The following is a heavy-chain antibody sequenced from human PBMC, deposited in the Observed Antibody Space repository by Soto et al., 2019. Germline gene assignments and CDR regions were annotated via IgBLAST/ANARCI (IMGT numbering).Heavy chain of an antibody. D-gene: IGHD2-2*01. V-gene: IGHV3-48*02. Sequence: EVQLVESGGGLVQPGGSLRLSCAASGFTFSSYSMNWVRQAPGKGLEWVSYISSSSSTIYYADSVKGRFTISRDNAKNSLYLQMNSRRDEDTAVYYCARDTLSLVVPAAIDRFRWVFDYWGQGTLVTVSS. CDR3: ARDTLSLVVPAAIDRFRWVFDY. CDR1: GFTFSSYS. CDR2: ISSSSSTI. J-gene: IGHJ4*02.